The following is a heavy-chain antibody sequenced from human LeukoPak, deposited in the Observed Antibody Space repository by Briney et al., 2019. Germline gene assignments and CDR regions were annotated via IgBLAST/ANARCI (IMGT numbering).Heavy chain of an antibody. Sequence: GRSLRLSCAASGFTFSNYAMHWVRQVPGKGLEWVAVISYDGSNKYYADSVKGRFTISRDKSKNTLYLQMNSLRAEDTAVYYCAREPNSGWYDLFDYWGQGTLVTVSS. CDR2: ISYDGSNK. CDR1: GFTFSNYA. V-gene: IGHV3-30-3*01. J-gene: IGHJ4*02. CDR3: AREPNSGWYDLFDY. D-gene: IGHD6-19*01.